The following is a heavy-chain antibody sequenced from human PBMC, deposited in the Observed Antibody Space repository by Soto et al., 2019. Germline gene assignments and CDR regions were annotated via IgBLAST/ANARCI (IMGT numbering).Heavy chain of an antibody. V-gene: IGHV4-34*01. Sequence: QVQLQQWGAGLLKPSETLSLTCAVYGGSFSGYYWSWIRQPPGKGLEWIGEINHSGSTNYNPSLKSRVTISVDTPKNQFSRKLSSVTAADTAVYYCARGVRYYYGSGSYYHFDPWGQGTLVTVSS. CDR3: ARGVRYYYGSGSYYHFDP. J-gene: IGHJ5*02. CDR2: INHSGST. D-gene: IGHD3-10*01. CDR1: GGSFSGYY.